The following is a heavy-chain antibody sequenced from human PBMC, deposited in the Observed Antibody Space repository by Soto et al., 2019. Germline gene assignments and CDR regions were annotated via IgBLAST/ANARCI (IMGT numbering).Heavy chain of an antibody. CDR2: ISSDGGST. CDR1: GFAFITYP. CDR3: CVAGRVFDN. D-gene: IGHD6-19*01. J-gene: IGHJ4*02. Sequence: GSMRLSCSASGFAFITYPMYWVRQAPGKGLEFLSIISSDGGSTYYADSVKGRFTISRDNSRNTLYLQMSSLRAEDTAVYYCCVAGRVFDNWGQGTLVTVSS. V-gene: IGHV3-64D*06.